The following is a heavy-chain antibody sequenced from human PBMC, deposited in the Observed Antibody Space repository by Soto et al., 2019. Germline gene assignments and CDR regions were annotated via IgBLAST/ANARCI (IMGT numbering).Heavy chain of an antibody. CDR1: GGSISSGGFY. J-gene: IGHJ4*02. V-gene: IGHV4-31*03. CDR2: IYYSGST. CDR3: SGGRGGYFDY. Sequence: SETLSLTCTVSGGSISSGGFYWSWIRQHPGKGLEWIGYIYYSGSTYYNPSLKSRVTISLDTSKNEFFLKVTSVTAADTAVYYCSGGRGGYFDYWGQGALVTVSS. D-gene: IGHD2-15*01.